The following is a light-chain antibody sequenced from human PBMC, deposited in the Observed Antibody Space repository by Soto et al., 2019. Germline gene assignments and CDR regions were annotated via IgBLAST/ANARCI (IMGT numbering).Light chain of an antibody. V-gene: IGKV3-20*01. CDR1: QSVNIY. CDR3: QQYGSSPQT. CDR2: GAA. Sequence: EIVLTQSPGTLSLSPGEGATLSCRASQSVNIYLAWYQQKPGQAPRLLIYGAASRATGIPDRFSGSGSGTDFTLTISRLEPEDFAIYYCQQYGSSPQTFGQGTKVDIK. J-gene: IGKJ1*01.